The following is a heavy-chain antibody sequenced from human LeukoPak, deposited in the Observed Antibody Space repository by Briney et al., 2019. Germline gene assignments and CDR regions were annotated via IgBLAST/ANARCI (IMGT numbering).Heavy chain of an antibody. Sequence: GASAKVSCKASGYTFSDYYMHWVRQAPGQGLEWMGWINPLSGGTNYAQKFQGRVTMTRDTSISTAYMELSRLISGDTAVYYCARVVGLQDIVVVPAAVLFDYWGQGTLVTVSS. J-gene: IGHJ4*02. CDR1: GYTFSDYY. D-gene: IGHD2-2*01. CDR3: ARVVGLQDIVVVPAAVLFDY. V-gene: IGHV1-2*02. CDR2: INPLSGGT.